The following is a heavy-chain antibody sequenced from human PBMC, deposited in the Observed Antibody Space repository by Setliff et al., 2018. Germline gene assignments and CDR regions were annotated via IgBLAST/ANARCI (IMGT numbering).Heavy chain of an antibody. D-gene: IGHD2-2*02. CDR3: ARDSRGLVPAAIEGSYYYYGMDV. CDR2: ISGYNGNT. Sequence: ASVKVSCKASGYTFTSYGISWVRQAPGQGLEWMGWISGYNGNTNYAQNLQGRVTMTTDTSTSTAYMELRSLTSDDMAVYYCARDSRGLVPAAIEGSYYYYGMDVWGQGTTVTVS. CDR1: GYTFTSYG. J-gene: IGHJ6*02. V-gene: IGHV1-18*03.